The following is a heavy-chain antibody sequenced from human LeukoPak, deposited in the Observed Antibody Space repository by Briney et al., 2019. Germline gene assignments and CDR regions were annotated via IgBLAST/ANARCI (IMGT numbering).Heavy chain of an antibody. V-gene: IGHV4-39*01. J-gene: IGHJ4*02. D-gene: IGHD3-9*01. CDR1: GGSISSSSYY. CDR3: AREVYDSSTGYYKVFDY. Sequence: SETLSLTCTVSGGSISSSSYYWDWIRQPPGKGLEWIGNLYGSGGTYYNPSLRSRVTISLDTSKNQFSLKLTSVTAADTAVYFCAREVYDSSTGYYKVFDYWGQGTLVSVSS. CDR2: LYGSGGT.